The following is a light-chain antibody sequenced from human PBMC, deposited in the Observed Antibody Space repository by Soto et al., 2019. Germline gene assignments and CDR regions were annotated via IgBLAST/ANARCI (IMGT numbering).Light chain of an antibody. V-gene: IGKV2-28*01. CDR3: MQGLHFPLT. Sequence: DIVMIQSPLSLPVTPGEPASISCRSSQSLLNSNGYNYLDWYLQKPGQSPQLLIYLGSNRASGVPDRFSGSGSGTDFTLKISRVEAEDVGVYYCMQGLHFPLTFCGGTKVEIK. CDR2: LGS. J-gene: IGKJ4*01. CDR1: QSLLNSNGYNY.